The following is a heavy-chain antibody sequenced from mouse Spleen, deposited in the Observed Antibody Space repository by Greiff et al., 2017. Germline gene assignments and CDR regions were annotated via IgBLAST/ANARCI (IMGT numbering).Heavy chain of an antibody. CDR3: AQGPYYYGSSYGYFDV. D-gene: IGHD1-1*01. Sequence: QVQLQQSDAELVKPGASVKISCKVSGYTFTDHTIHWMKQRPEQGLEWIGYIYPRDGSTKYNEKFKGKATLTADKSSSTAYMQLNSLTSEDSAVYFCAQGPYYYGSSYGYFDVWGTGTTVTVSS. V-gene: IGHV1-78*01. CDR1: GYTFTDHT. CDR2: IYPRDGST. J-gene: IGHJ1*03.